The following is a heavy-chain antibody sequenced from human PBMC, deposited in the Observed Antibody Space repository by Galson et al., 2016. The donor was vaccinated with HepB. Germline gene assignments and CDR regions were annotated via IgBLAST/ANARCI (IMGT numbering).Heavy chain of an antibody. D-gene: IGHD4-17*01. V-gene: IGHV3-21*01. J-gene: IGHJ6*02. Sequence: SLRLSCAASGFTFSTYSMNWVRQAPGKGLEWVSSINSGSSSIYYADSVKGRFTISRDNAKNSLSLQMNSLRDEDTAVYYCAREQNDSGDYEFYYGLDVWGQGTTVTVSS. CDR3: AREQNDSGDYEFYYGLDV. CDR1: GFTFSTYS. CDR2: INSGSSSI.